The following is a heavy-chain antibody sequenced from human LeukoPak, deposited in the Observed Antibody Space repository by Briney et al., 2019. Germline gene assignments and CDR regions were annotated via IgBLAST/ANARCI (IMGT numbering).Heavy chain of an antibody. V-gene: IGHV4-34*01. Sequence: SETLSLTCAVYGGSFSGYYWSWIRQPPGKGLEWIGEINHSGSTNYNPSLKSRVTISVDTSKNQFSLKLSSVTAADTAVYYCVRPDDNSFDFWGQGTMVTVSS. CDR2: INHSGST. CDR1: GGSFSGYY. CDR3: VRPDDNSFDF. D-gene: IGHD3-9*01. J-gene: IGHJ3*01.